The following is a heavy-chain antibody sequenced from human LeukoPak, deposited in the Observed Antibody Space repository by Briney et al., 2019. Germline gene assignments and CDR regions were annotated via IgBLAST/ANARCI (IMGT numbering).Heavy chain of an antibody. J-gene: IGHJ6*02. V-gene: IGHV1-18*01. CDR1: GGTFSSYA. CDR2: ISAYNGNT. CDR3: ARDRGYCSSTSCFTVVSYHYYYYGMDV. D-gene: IGHD2-2*01. Sequence: AASVKVSCKASGGTFSSYAISWVRQAPGQGLEWMGWISAYNGNTNYAQKLQGRVTMTTDTSTSTAYMELRSLRSDDTAVYYCARDRGYCSSTSCFTVVSYHYYYYGMDVWGQGTTVTVSS.